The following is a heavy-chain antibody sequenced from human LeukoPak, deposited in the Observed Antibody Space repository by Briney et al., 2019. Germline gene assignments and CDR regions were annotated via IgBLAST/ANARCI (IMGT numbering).Heavy chain of an antibody. J-gene: IGHJ4*02. CDR3: AKEATLEFFDY. D-gene: IGHD1-1*01. CDR2: IKYDGSKE. V-gene: IGHV3-30*02. CDR1: GFIFSNYG. Sequence: GGSLRLSCITSGFIFSNYGIHWVRQAPGKGLEWVTFIKYDGSKEFYADSVKGRFTISRDSSDNTVYLQMNSLRPDDTAMYYCAKEATLEFFDYWGQGTLVAVSS.